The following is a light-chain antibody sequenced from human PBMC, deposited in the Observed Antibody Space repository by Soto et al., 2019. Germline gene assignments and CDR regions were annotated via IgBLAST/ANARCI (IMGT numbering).Light chain of an antibody. Sequence: DIVMTQSPLSLPVTPGEPASISGRSSQSLLHSNGYNYLDWYLQKPGQSPQLLIYLGSNRASGVPDRFSGSGSGTDFTLKISRVEAEDVGVYYCMQARQTMWTFGQGTKVEIK. CDR2: LGS. J-gene: IGKJ1*01. V-gene: IGKV2-28*01. CDR1: QSLLHSNGYNY. CDR3: MQARQTMWT.